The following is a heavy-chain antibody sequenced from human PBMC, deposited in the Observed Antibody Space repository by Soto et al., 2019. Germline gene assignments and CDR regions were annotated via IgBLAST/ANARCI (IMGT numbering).Heavy chain of an antibody. CDR3: ARAASALL. CDR2: INPIGGTT. CDR1: GYTFMNHH. Sequence: QVQLVQSGAEVKKPGASVNVSCKASGYTFMNHHVHWVRQAPGRGLEWLGKINPIGGTTTYAQKFHGRVTMTRDTSTSTVYMELSSLRSEDTAVYYCARAASALLWRPGTQVTVSS. D-gene: IGHD6-13*01. V-gene: IGHV1-46*01. J-gene: IGHJ4*02.